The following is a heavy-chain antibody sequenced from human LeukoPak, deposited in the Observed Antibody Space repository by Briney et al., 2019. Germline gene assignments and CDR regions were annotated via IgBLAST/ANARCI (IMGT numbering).Heavy chain of an antibody. CDR2: ICGGGETT. V-gene: IGHV3-23*01. Sequence: GGSLRLSCAASGFTFNNYAMNWVRQAPGRGLEWVSSICGGGETTYYADSAKGRFTISRDNSQNTLYLQMNSLRAEDTAVYYCARDYADYVGYFSFDYWGQGTLVTVSS. D-gene: IGHD4-17*01. CDR1: GFTFNNYA. J-gene: IGHJ4*02. CDR3: ARDYADYVGYFSFDY.